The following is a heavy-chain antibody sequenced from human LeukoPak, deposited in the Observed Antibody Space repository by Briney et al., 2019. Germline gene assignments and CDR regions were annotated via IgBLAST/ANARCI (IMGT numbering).Heavy chain of an antibody. CDR3: AREAGRDGCNSVYYYYYMDV. CDR2: INPNSGGT. D-gene: IGHD5-24*01. Sequence: ASVKVSCKASGYTFTGYYMHWVRQAPGQGLEWMGRINPNSGGTNYAQKFQGRVTMTRDTSISTAYMELSRLRSDDTAVYYCAREAGRDGCNSVYYYYYMDVWGKGTTVTVSS. V-gene: IGHV1-2*06. J-gene: IGHJ6*03. CDR1: GYTFTGYY.